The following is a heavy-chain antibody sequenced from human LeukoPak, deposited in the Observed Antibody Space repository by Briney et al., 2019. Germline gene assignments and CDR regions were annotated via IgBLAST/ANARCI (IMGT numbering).Heavy chain of an antibody. V-gene: IGHV1-69*01. D-gene: IGHD6-19*01. CDR1: GFTFSSYA. CDR2: IVPIFGTA. CDR3: ARDNSSGYYYYYGMDV. J-gene: IGHJ6*02. Sequence: PGGSLRLSCAASGFTFSSYAISWVRQAPGQGLEWMGGIVPIFGTANYAQKFQGRVTITADESTSTAYMELSSLRSEDTAVYYCARDNSSGYYYYYGMDVWGQGTTVTVSS.